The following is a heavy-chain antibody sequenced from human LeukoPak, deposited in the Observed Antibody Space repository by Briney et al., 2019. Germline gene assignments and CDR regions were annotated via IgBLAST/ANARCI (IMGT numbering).Heavy chain of an antibody. CDR1: GFTFSSYE. V-gene: IGHV3-48*03. Sequence: PGGSLRLSCAASGFTFSSYEMNWVRQAPGKGLEWVSYISSSGSTIYYADSVKGRFTISRDNAKNSLYLQMNSLRAEDTAVYYCARGQKREVPAATLRYWGQGTLVTVSS. D-gene: IGHD2-2*01. J-gene: IGHJ4*02. CDR2: ISSSGSTI. CDR3: ARGQKREVPAATLRY.